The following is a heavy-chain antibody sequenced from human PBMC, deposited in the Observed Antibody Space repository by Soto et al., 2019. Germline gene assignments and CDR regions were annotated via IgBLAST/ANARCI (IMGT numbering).Heavy chain of an antibody. CDR2: IIPIFGTA. Sequence: SVKVSCKASAGTFSSYAISWVRQAPGQGLEWMGGIIPIFGTANYAQKFRGRVTMTRDTSTSTVYMELSSLRSEDTAVYYCSIECRTNPDYCYGMDFSARGTTDIVSS. CDR3: SIECRTNPDYCYGMDF. V-gene: IGHV1-69*05. D-gene: IGHD3-3*01. J-gene: IGHJ6*02. CDR1: AGTFSSYA.